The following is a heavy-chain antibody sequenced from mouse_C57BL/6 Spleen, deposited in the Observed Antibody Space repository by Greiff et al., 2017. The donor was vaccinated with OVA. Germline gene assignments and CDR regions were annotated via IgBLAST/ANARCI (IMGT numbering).Heavy chain of an antibody. V-gene: IGHV1-5*01. CDR3: TSYDGYQYYFDY. CDR1: GYTFTSYW. D-gene: IGHD2-3*01. Sequence: VHVKQSGTVLARPGASVKMSCKTSGYTFTSYWMHWVKQRPGQGLEWIGAIYPGNSDTSYNQKFKGKAKLTAVTSASTAYMELSSLTNEDSAVYYCTSYDGYQYYFDYWGQGTTLTVSS. J-gene: IGHJ2*01. CDR2: IYPGNSDT.